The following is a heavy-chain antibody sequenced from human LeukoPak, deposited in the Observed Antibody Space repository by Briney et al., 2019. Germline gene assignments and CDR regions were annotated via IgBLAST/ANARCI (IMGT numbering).Heavy chain of an antibody. D-gene: IGHD2-15*01. J-gene: IGHJ5*02. Sequence: GESLKISCKTSGYSFISYWIGWVRQMPGKGLEWMGIIYPADSDIRYSPSFQGQVTISADKSISTAYLQWSSLKASDTAMYYCARQEYCSGGSCYTWFDPWGQGTLVIVSS. CDR3: ARQEYCSGGSCYTWFDP. CDR2: IYPADSDI. V-gene: IGHV5-51*01. CDR1: GYSFISYW.